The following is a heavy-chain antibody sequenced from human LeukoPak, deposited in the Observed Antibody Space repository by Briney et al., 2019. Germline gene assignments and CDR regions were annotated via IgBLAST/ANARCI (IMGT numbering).Heavy chain of an antibody. CDR1: GFTFSSYA. J-gene: IGHJ3*02. V-gene: IGHV3-23*01. Sequence: PGGSLRLSCAASGFTFSSYAMSWVRQAPGKGLEWVSAISGSGGSTYYADSVKGRFTISRDNSKNTLYLQMNSLRAEDTAVYYRAKDPDYYDSSGDVAFDIWGQGTMVTVSS. D-gene: IGHD3-22*01. CDR3: AKDPDYYDSSGDVAFDI. CDR2: ISGSGGST.